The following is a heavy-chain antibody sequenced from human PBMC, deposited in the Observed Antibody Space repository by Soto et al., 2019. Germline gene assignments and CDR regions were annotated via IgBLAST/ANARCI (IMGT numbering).Heavy chain of an antibody. CDR2: INTGNGDT. V-gene: IGHV1-3*04. J-gene: IGHJ4*02. CDR3: ARDHCSGGNCYLD. CDR1: GGTFSSYA. Sequence: ASVKVSCKASGGTFSSYAISWVRQAPGQRLEWMGWINTGNGDTKYSQKFQGRVTITTDTSASTAYMELSSLRSEDTAVYYCARDHCSGGNCYLDWGQGTLVTVSS. D-gene: IGHD2-15*01.